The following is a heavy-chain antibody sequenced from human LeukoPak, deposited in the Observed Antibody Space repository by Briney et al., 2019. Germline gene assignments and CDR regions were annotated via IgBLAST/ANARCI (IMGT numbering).Heavy chain of an antibody. CDR2: ISSSSTYI. J-gene: IGHJ3*02. Sequence: MPGGSLRLSCAASGVSFSNCIMNWVRQAPGKGLEWVSSISSSSTYIYYADSLEGRFTISRDNVRNSLYLQMNSLRAEDTAVYYCAGDYEGNLAFDIWGQGTMVTVSS. CDR1: GVSFSNCI. V-gene: IGHV3-21*01. CDR3: AGDYEGNLAFDI. D-gene: IGHD4-23*01.